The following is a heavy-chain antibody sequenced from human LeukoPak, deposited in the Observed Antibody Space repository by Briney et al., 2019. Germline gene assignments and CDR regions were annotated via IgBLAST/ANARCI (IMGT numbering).Heavy chain of an antibody. J-gene: IGHJ4*02. CDR2: IGPGGNT. D-gene: IGHD3-10*01. V-gene: IGHV3-23*01. Sequence: PGGSLRLSCAASGFTFSNAWMSWVRQAPGKGLEWVSAIGPGGNTYYADSVKGRFTISRDNSKNTVYLQMNSLRAEDTEDMAVYYCAKGGGGYLDYWGQGALVIVSS. CDR3: AKGGGGYLDY. CDR1: GFTFSNAW.